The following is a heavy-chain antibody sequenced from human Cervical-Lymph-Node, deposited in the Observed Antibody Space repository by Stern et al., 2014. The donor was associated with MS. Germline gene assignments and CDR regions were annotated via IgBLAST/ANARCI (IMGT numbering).Heavy chain of an antibody. D-gene: IGHD3-10*01. CDR3: AKDYYGSGSYPS. Sequence: ELQLVESGGGLVQPGGPLRLSCAASGFPFSGYSMNWVRQAPPKGLEWIAYIDSSSSSTYYADSVKGRFTISRANANNLLFLQMNSLRVEDTAVYYCAKDYYGSGSYPSWGQGTLVTVSS. CDR1: GFPFSGYS. CDR2: IDSSSSST. V-gene: IGHV3-48*04. J-gene: IGHJ5*02.